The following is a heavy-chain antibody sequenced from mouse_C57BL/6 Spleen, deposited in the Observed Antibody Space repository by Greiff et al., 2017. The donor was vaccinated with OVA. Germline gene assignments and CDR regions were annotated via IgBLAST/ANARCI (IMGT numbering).Heavy chain of an antibody. J-gene: IGHJ1*03. CDR1: GFTFSSYA. V-gene: IGHV5-4*03. Sequence: EVKLQESGGGLVKPGGSLKLSCAASGFTFSSYAMSWVRQTPEKRLEWVATISDGGSYTYYPDNVKGRFTISRDNAKNNLYLQMSHLKSEDTAMYYCARANWDWYFDVWGTGTTVTVSS. D-gene: IGHD4-1*01. CDR2: ISDGGSYT. CDR3: ARANWDWYFDV.